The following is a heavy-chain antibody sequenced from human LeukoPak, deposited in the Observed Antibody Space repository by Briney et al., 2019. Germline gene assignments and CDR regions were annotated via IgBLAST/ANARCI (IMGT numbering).Heavy chain of an antibody. J-gene: IGHJ5*02. V-gene: IGHV3-66*04. CDR3: ARLKYYYDSSGYSP. Sequence: GGSLRLSCAASGFTFSSYGVSWVRQAPGKGLEWVSVIYSGGSTYYADSVKGRFTISRDNSKNTLYLQMNSLRAEDTAVYYCARLKYYYDSSGYSPWGQGTLVTVSS. CDR1: GFTFSSYG. D-gene: IGHD3-22*01. CDR2: IYSGGST.